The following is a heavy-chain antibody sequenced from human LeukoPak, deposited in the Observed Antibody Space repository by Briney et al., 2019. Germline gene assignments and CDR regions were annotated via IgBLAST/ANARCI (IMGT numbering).Heavy chain of an antibody. CDR2: MNPNSGNT. Sequence: ASVKVSCKASGYTFTGYYMHWVRQAPGQGLEWMGWMNPNSGNTGYAQKFQGRVTMTRNTSISTAYMELSSLRSEDTAVYYCAREGAGTGYNWFDPWGQGTLVTVSS. D-gene: IGHD6-19*01. CDR3: AREGAGTGYNWFDP. V-gene: IGHV1-8*02. CDR1: GYTFTGYY. J-gene: IGHJ5*02.